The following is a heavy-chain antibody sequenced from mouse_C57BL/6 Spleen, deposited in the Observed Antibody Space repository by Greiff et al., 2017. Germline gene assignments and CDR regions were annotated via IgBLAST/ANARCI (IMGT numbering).Heavy chain of an antibody. CDR1: GYSITSGYY. CDR3: ATYYSNYDGMDY. J-gene: IGHJ4*01. V-gene: IGHV3-6*01. CDR2: ISYDGSN. D-gene: IGHD2-5*01. Sequence: EVQLPESGPGLVKPSQSLSLTCSVTGYSITSGYYWNWIRQFPGNKLEWRGYISYDGSNNYNPSLKNRNSITRDTSNNQFFLKLHSVTTEDTATYYCATYYSNYDGMDYWGQGTSVTVSA.